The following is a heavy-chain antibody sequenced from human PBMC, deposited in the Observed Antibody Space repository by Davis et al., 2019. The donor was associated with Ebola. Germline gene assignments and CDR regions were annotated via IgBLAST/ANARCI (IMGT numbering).Heavy chain of an antibody. Sequence: ASVKVSCKASGYTFTSYYMHWVRQAPGQGLEWMGIINPSGGSTSYAQKFQGRVTMTRDTSTSTVYMELSSLRSEGTAVYYCASTRYSGSYRDYWGQGTLVTVSS. J-gene: IGHJ4*02. V-gene: IGHV1-46*01. CDR1: GYTFTSYY. CDR3: ASTRYSGSYRDY. D-gene: IGHD1-26*01. CDR2: INPSGGST.